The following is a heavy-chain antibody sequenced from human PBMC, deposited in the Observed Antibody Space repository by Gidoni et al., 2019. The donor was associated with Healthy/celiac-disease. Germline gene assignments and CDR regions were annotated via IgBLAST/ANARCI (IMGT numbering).Heavy chain of an antibody. CDR3: AKDLAVAGNYYYYGMDV. J-gene: IGHJ6*02. CDR2: ISWNSGSI. V-gene: IGHV3-9*01. D-gene: IGHD6-19*01. Sequence: EVQLVESGGGLVQHVRSLILSCAASGFTFDDYAMHWVRQAPGKGLEWVSGISWNSGSIGYADSVKGRFTISRDNAKNSLYLQMNSLRAEDTALYYCAKDLAVAGNYYYYGMDVWGQGTTVTVSS. CDR1: GFTFDDYA.